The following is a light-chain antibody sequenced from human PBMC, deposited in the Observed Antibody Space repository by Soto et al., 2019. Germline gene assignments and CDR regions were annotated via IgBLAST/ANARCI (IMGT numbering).Light chain of an antibody. CDR2: EVS. V-gene: IGLV2-14*01. J-gene: IGLJ1*01. CDR3: SSYTSIITLYV. Sequence: QSALTQPASVSGSPGQSITISCTGTSSDVGGYNYVSWYQQHTGKAPKLMIYEVSNRPSGVSNRFSGSKSGNTASLTISGLQAEDEADYYCSSYTSIITLYVFGSGTKV. CDR1: SSDVGGYNY.